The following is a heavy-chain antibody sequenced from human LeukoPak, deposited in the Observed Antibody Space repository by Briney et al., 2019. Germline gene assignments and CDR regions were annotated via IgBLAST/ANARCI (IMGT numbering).Heavy chain of an antibody. V-gene: IGHV1-69*13. Sequence: ASVEVSCKASGGTFSSYAISWVRQAPGQGLEWMGGIIPIFGTANYAQKFQGRVTITADESTSTAYMELSSLRSEDTAVYYCARDAEPSYDFWSGYPFDYWGQGTLVTVSS. CDR2: IIPIFGTA. D-gene: IGHD3-3*01. CDR3: ARDAEPSYDFWSGYPFDY. CDR1: GGTFSSYA. J-gene: IGHJ4*02.